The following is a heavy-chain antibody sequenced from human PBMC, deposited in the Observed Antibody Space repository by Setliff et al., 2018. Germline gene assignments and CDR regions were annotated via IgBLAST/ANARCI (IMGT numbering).Heavy chain of an antibody. CDR3: ARGGERYHSAS. CDR1: GGSISGFY. D-gene: IGHD1-1*01. V-gene: IGHV4-59*12. Sequence: KASETLSLTCTVSGGSISGFYWSWIRQSPGKGLEWIGYIYYTGRTNYNPSLKSRVTMSVDKSKNQFSLKLSSVTAADTAVYYCARGGERYHSASWGQGTLVTVSS. J-gene: IGHJ4*02. CDR2: IYYTGRT.